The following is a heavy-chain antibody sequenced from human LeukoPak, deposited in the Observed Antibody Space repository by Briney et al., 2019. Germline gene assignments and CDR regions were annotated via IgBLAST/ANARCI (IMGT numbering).Heavy chain of an antibody. J-gene: IGHJ3*02. V-gene: IGHV1-2*02. D-gene: IGHD1-26*01. CDR3: AREEGANAFDI. CDR1: GYTFTGYY. Sequence: ASVKVSCKASGYTFTGYYMHWVRQAPGQGLEWMGWINPNSGGTNYAQKFQGRVTMTRDTSISTAYMELRSLRSDDTAVYYCAREEGANAFDIWGQGTMVTVSS. CDR2: INPNSGGT.